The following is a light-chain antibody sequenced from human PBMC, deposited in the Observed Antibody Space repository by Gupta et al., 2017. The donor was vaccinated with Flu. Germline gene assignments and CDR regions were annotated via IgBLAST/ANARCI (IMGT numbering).Light chain of an antibody. CDR3: SSYTSSSTQV. J-gene: IGLJ2*01. CDR2: EVS. V-gene: IGLV2-14*01. Sequence: QSAPTQPASVSGAPGQSITISCPGTSSDVGGYNYVSWYQQHPGKAPKLMIYEVSNRPSGVSNRFSGSKSGNTASLTISGLQAEDEADYYCSSYTSSSTQVFGGGTKLTVL. CDR1: SSDVGGYNY.